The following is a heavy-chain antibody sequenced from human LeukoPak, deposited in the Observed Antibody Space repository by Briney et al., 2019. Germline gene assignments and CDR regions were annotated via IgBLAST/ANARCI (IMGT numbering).Heavy chain of an antibody. J-gene: IGHJ4*02. CDR1: GFTYSDAW. Sequence: GGSLRLSCAAYGFTYSDAWMSWVRQLPGKGLVWVGRIKSKTDGGTRDSDARVKGRFTISRHDSKNTLYLQMNSLKTEDTGIYYCTIDYVWGSYEVYWGQGTLVTVSS. CDR3: TIDYVWGSYEVY. D-gene: IGHD3-16*01. V-gene: IGHV3-15*01. CDR2: IKSKTDGGTR.